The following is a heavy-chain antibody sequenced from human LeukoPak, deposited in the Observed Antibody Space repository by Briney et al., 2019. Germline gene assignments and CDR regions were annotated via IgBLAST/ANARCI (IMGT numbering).Heavy chain of an antibody. D-gene: IGHD5-24*01. CDR2: IYWDDDK. V-gene: IGHV2-5*02. CDR3: AHRLWYEMTFDI. CDR1: GFSLSTSGVG. J-gene: IGHJ3*02. Sequence: GSGPTLVKPTQTLTLTCTFSGFSLSTSGVGVGWIRQPPGKALEWLALIYWDDDKRYSPSLKSRLTIAKDTSKNQVVLTMTNMDPVDTATYYRAHRLWYEMTFDIWGQGTMVTVSS.